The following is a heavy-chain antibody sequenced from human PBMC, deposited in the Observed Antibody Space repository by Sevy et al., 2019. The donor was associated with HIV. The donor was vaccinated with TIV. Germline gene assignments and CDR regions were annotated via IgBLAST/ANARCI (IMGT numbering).Heavy chain of an antibody. CDR1: GGTFSNDA. J-gene: IGHJ3*02. CDR3: AREWGYYDSSGYSLDAFDI. V-gene: IGHV1-69*13. Sequence: ASVKVSCKASGGTFSNDAISWVCQAPGQGPEWMGGIIPMFGTANYTQKFQGRVTITADESTRTVYMELSSLRSEDTAVYYCAREWGYYDSSGYSLDAFDIWGQGTMVTVSS. D-gene: IGHD3-22*01. CDR2: IIPMFGTA.